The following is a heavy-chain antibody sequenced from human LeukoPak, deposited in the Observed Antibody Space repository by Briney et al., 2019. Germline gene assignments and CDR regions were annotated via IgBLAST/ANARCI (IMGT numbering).Heavy chain of an antibody. CDR1: GYTFTGYY. Sequence: ASVKVSCKASGYTFTGYYMHWVRQAPGQGLEWMGRINPNNGGTNYAQKFQGRVTMTGDTSISTAYMELSSLRSDDTAVYYCTRKSGSYHGNDYWGQGTLVTVSS. D-gene: IGHD1-26*01. CDR3: TRKSGSYHGNDY. CDR2: INPNNGGT. V-gene: IGHV1-2*06. J-gene: IGHJ4*02.